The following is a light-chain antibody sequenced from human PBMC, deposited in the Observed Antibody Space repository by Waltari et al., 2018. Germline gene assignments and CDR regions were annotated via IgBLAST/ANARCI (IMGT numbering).Light chain of an antibody. V-gene: IGKV3-20*01. CDR2: GAS. J-gene: IGKJ1*01. CDR1: RSVTGNY. CDR3: QHYDNSPLT. Sequence: EIVLTQSPGTLSLSPGDRATLSCRASRSVTGNYLAWYQQKPGQAPRLLIYGASNRAACIPDRFSGSWSRTDFTLIISRLEPEDFAVYYCQHYDNSPLTFGQGTKVEIK.